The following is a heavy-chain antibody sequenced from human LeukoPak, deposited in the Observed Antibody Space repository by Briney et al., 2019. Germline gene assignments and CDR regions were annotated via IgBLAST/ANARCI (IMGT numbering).Heavy chain of an antibody. J-gene: IGHJ4*02. Sequence: PSETLSLTCAVYGGSFSGYYWSWIRQPPGKGLEWIGEINHSGSTNYNPSLKSRVTISVDTSKNQFSLKLSSVTAADTAVYYCARRFVYCSGGSCSDYWGQGTLVTVSS. CDR2: INHSGST. D-gene: IGHD2-15*01. CDR1: GGSFSGYY. CDR3: ARRFVYCSGGSCSDY. V-gene: IGHV4-34*01.